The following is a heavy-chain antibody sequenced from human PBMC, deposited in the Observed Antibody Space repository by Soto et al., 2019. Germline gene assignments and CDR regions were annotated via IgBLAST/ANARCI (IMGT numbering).Heavy chain of an antibody. CDR2: IYYSGST. J-gene: IGHJ6*02. CDR3: ARLGSSRNDYYYGMDV. V-gene: IGHV4-59*08. D-gene: IGHD6-13*01. Sequence: PSETLSLTCTVSGGYISCYYWSWIRQPPGKGLEWIGYIYYSGSTNYNPSLKSRVTISVDTSKNQFSLKLSSVTAADTAVYYCARLGSSRNDYYYGMDVWGQGTTVTAP. CDR1: GGYISCYY.